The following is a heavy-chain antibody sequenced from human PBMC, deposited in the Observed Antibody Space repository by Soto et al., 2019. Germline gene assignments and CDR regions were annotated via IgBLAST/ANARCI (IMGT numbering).Heavy chain of an antibody. V-gene: IGHV4-59*08. CDR1: GGSISSYY. CDR2: IYYSGST. J-gene: IGHJ6*03. CDR3: ARQGIAAAGTSYYYYMDV. Sequence: SETLSLTCTVSGGSISSYYWSWIRQPPGKGLEWIGYIYYSGSTNYNPSLKSRVTISVDTSKNQFSLKLSSVTAADTAVYYCARQGIAAAGTSYYYYMDVWGKGTTVTVSS. D-gene: IGHD6-13*01.